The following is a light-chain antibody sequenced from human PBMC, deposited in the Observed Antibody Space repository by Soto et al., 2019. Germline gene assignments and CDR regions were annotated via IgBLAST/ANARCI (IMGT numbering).Light chain of an antibody. V-gene: IGKV1-5*01. Sequence: DIQVTESASTLSGSICGRLTITRRASQSISSWLACYQQKPGKAPKLLIYDASSLESGVPSRFSGSGSGTEFSLTISSLQPDDFATYYCQQYNSYLLTFGGGTKVDIK. CDR1: QSISSW. CDR2: DAS. CDR3: QQYNSYLLT. J-gene: IGKJ4*01.